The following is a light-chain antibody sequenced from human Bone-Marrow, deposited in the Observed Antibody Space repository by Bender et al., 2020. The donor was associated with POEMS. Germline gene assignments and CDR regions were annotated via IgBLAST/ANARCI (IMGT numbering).Light chain of an antibody. Sequence: QSALTQPASVSGSPGQSITISCTGTSSDVGGYNLVSWYQQHPGKVPTLIFFADSKRPSGVPDRFSGSKSGTSASLAISGLQSEDEADYYCAAWEDSLNGWVFGGGTKLTVL. CDR2: ADS. J-gene: IGLJ3*02. CDR1: SSDVGGYNL. V-gene: IGLV2-14*02. CDR3: AAWEDSLNGWV.